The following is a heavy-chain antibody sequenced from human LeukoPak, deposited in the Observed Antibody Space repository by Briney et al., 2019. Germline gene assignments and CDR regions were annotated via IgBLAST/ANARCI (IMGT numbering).Heavy chain of an antibody. Sequence: PSETLSLTCTVSGGSISSSSWSWIRQPPGKELEGIGYIYYSGSTNYNPSLKSRVTISVDTSKNQFSLKLSSVTAADTAVYYCARARRDILTGYYKPMGWFDPWGQGTLVTVSS. CDR2: IYYSGST. CDR3: ARARRDILTGYYKPMGWFDP. CDR1: GGSISSSS. J-gene: IGHJ5*02. D-gene: IGHD3-9*01. V-gene: IGHV4-59*01.